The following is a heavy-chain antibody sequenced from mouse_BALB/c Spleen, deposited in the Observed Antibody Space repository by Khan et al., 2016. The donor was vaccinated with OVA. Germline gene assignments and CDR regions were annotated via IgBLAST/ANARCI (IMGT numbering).Heavy chain of an antibody. D-gene: IGHD2-14*01. CDR2: INPDSSTI. V-gene: IGHV4-1*02. J-gene: IGHJ3*01. CDR3: TRPYRYDGRGGFAW. CDR1: GFDFSRYW. Sequence: VQSGGSLKLSCAASGFDFSRYWMSWVRQAPGKGLEWIGEINPDSSTINYTPSLKDKFIISRDNAKNTLYLQMSKVRSEDTVLYYCTRPYRYDGRGGFAWWGQGTGVTVSA.